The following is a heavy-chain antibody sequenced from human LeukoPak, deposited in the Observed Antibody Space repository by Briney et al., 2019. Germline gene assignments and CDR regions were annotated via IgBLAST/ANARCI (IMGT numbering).Heavy chain of an antibody. Sequence: PSETLSLTCTVSGGSISSGSYYWSWIRQPAGKGLEWIGRIYTSGSTNYNPSLKSRATISVDTSKNQFSLKLSSVTAADTAVYYCAREGGSYFGNWFDPWGQGTLVTVSS. CDR1: GGSISSGSYY. V-gene: IGHV4-61*02. CDR3: AREGGSYFGNWFDP. CDR2: IYTSGST. D-gene: IGHD1-26*01. J-gene: IGHJ5*02.